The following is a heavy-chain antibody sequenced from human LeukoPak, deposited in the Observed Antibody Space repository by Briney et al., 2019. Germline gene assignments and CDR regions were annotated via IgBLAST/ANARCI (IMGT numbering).Heavy chain of an antibody. Sequence: PVKVSCKASGGTFSSYAIIWVRQAPGQGLEWMGRIIPILGIANYAQKFQGRVTITADKSTSTAYMELSSLRSEDTAVYYCARDRATVTTRLPDYWGQGTLVTVSS. D-gene: IGHD4-17*01. J-gene: IGHJ4*02. CDR1: GGTFSSYA. CDR2: IIPILGIA. CDR3: ARDRATVTTRLPDY. V-gene: IGHV1-69*04.